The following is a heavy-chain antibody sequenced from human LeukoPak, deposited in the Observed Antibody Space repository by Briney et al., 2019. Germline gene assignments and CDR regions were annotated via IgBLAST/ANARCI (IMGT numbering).Heavy chain of an antibody. CDR1: GFTFSTYT. CDR3: ARDPLDF. CDR2: ITTTSSAI. V-gene: IGHV3-48*02. J-gene: IGHJ4*02. Sequence: GGSLRLSCAASGFTFSTYTMIWVRQAPGKGLEWISYITTTSSAIYYADSVRGRFTISRDNARNSLYLQMNSLRDEDTAVYYCARDPLDFWGQGALVTVSS.